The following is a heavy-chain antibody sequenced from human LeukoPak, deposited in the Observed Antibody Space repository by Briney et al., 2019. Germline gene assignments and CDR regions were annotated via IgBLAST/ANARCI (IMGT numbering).Heavy chain of an antibody. CDR2: INPNSGDT. J-gene: IGHJ4*02. CDR3: ARDSRVADDY. D-gene: IGHD2-15*01. CDR1: GYTLTELS. V-gene: IGHV1-2*06. Sequence: ASVKVSCKVSGYTLTELSMHWVRQAPGKGLEWMGRINPNSGDTSFAQKFRGRVTMTRDTSVNAAYMELGRLTSDDTAIYYCARDSRVADDYWGQGTLVTVSS.